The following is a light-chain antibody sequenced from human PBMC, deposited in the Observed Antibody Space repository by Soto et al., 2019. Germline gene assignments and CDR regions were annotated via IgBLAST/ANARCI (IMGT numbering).Light chain of an antibody. CDR3: QQSAKMPRT. J-gene: IGKJ1*01. V-gene: IGKV1-39*01. CDR2: AAT. Sequence: DIQMNQSPSSLSASVGDRVTITCRASQTISNYLTWYRQRPGEAPKSLIYAATTWQSGVPSRFSGCGSGTAFTLTISSLQDEDSAIYDCQQSAKMPRTFGQGTKVEI. CDR1: QTISNY.